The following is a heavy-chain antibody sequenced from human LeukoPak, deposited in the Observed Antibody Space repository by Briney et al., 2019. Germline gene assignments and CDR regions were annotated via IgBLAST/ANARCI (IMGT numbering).Heavy chain of an antibody. J-gene: IGHJ6*03. V-gene: IGHV3-23*01. CDR1: GFTFSSYA. Sequence: GGSLRLSCAASGFTFSSYAMSWVRQAPGKGLEWVSAISGSGGSTYYADSVKGRFTISRDNSKNTLYLQMNSLRAEDTAVYYCARGPIPYCSGGSCYSHYYYYYYMDVWGKGTTVTVSS. CDR3: ARGPIPYCSGGSCYSHYYYYYYMDV. CDR2: ISGSGGST. D-gene: IGHD2-15*01.